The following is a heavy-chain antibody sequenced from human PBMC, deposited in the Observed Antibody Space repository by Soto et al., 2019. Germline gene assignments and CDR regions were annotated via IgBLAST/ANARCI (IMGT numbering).Heavy chain of an antibody. Sequence: QVQLQESGPGLVKPSETLSLTCTVSGGSISSYYWSWIRQPPGKGLEWIGYIYYSGSTNYNPSLTSRVTISVDTSKNQFSLKLSSVTAADTAVYYCASLTYDSSGTYFDYWGQGTLVTVSS. J-gene: IGHJ4*02. D-gene: IGHD3-22*01. CDR2: IYYSGST. V-gene: IGHV4-59*01. CDR1: GGSISSYY. CDR3: ASLTYDSSGTYFDY.